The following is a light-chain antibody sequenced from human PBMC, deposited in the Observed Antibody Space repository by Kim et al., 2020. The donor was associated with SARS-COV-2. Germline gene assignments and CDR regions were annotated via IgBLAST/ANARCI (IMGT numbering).Light chain of an antibody. CDR2: GKN. V-gene: IGLV3-19*01. CDR1: SLRTYY. CDR3: KSRDSSGTVV. J-gene: IGLJ2*01. Sequence: SSELTLDPAVSVALGQTVRITCQGDSLRTYYATWYRQKPGQAPVLVIYGKNNRPSGIPDRFSGSSSGNTASLTVTGAQAEDEADYYCKSRDSSGTVVFGGGTKLTVL.